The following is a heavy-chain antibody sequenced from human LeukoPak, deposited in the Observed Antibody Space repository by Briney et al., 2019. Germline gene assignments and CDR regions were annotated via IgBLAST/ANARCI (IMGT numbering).Heavy chain of an antibody. Sequence: SETLSLTCTVSGGSISSYYWSWIRQPPGKGLEWIGYIYSSGSTQYNPSLKSRVTISVDTSKNQFSLKLSSVTAADTAVYFCARYSCTSGTCYYFDYWGQGIPATVSS. V-gene: IGHV4-59*01. CDR1: GGSISSYY. D-gene: IGHD2-15*01. J-gene: IGHJ4*02. CDR2: IYSSGST. CDR3: ARYSCTSGTCYYFDY.